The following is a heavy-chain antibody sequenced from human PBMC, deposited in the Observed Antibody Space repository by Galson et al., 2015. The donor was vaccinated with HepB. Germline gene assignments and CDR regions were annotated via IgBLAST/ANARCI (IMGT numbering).Heavy chain of an antibody. CDR3: ARDYFGSGTFYSGGGMDV. CDR2: ISTSSSYI. J-gene: IGHJ6*02. Sequence: SLRLSCAASGFTFSSYSTNWVRQAPGKGLEWVSSISTSSSYIYYADSVKDRFTTSRDNAENSLYLQMNSLRAEDTAVYYCARDYFGSGTFYSGGGMDVWGQGTTVTVSS. V-gene: IGHV3-21*01. CDR1: GFTFSSYS. D-gene: IGHD3-10*01.